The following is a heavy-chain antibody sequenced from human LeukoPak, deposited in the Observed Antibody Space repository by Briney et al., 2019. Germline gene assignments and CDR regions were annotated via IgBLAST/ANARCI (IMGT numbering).Heavy chain of an antibody. CDR3: TRGSYGDYEY. CDR2: IDPSSTYI. CDR1: RFTFSSYT. D-gene: IGHD4-17*01. J-gene: IGHJ4*02. Sequence: GGSLRLSCSASRFTFSSYTMNWVRQAPGKGLEWVSSIDPSSTYIYYADSVKGRFTISRGNAQNSLYLQMNSLRAEDTAVYYCTRGSYGDYEYWGQGTLVTVSS. V-gene: IGHV3-21*01.